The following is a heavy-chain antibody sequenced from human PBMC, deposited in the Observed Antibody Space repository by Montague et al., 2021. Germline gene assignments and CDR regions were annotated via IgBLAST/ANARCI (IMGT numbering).Heavy chain of an antibody. J-gene: IGHJ5*02. V-gene: IGHV1-18*01. Sequence: SVKVSCKGSDYTFSNYGISWVQQAPGQGLEWMGWINTYNGKTYYAQKLQGRVTMTTDTSTSTAYMELRSLRSDDTALYYCARGKPRNWFDPWGQGTLVTVSS. CDR3: ARGKPRNWFDP. CDR1: DYTFSNYG. CDR2: INTYNGKT.